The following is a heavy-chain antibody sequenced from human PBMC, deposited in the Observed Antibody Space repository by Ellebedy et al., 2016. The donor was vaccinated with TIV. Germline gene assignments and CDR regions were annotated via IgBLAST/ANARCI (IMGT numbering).Heavy chain of an antibody. CDR3: ARRKREGDYDYVAFDH. J-gene: IGHJ4*02. CDR1: GFTFSRHW. D-gene: IGHD5-12*01. Sequence: GESLKISCAASGFTFSRHWMQWVRQAPGKGLVWVSGINGDGTTTTYADSVKGRFTISRDNAKNTLYLQRNSLRVEDTAVYFCARRKREGDYDYVAFDHWGQGTLVTVSS. CDR2: INGDGTTT. V-gene: IGHV3-74*03.